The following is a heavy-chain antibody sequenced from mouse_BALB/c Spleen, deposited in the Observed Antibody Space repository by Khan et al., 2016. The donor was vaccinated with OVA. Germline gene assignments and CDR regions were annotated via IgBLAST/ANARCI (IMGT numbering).Heavy chain of an antibody. D-gene: IGHD2-12*01. Sequence: EVQLQESGPSLVKPSQTLSLTCSVTGDSITSGYWNWIRKFPGNKLEYMGYIIYTGYNYYNPSLKSRISITRHTSKNQYYLQLSSVTDEDTATYYCARSTYRYAFVYWGQGTLVTVSA. CDR1: GDSITSGY. J-gene: IGHJ3*01. CDR2: IIYTGYN. V-gene: IGHV3-8*02. CDR3: ARSTYRYAFVY.